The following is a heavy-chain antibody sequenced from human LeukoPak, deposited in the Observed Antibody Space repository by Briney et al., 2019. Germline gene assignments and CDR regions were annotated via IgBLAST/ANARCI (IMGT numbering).Heavy chain of an antibody. CDR3: TRLHTDSSGYYSPHFDY. V-gene: IGHV3-30-3*01. CDR1: GITFSSYA. CDR2: ISYDGSNK. J-gene: IGHJ4*02. Sequence: PGGSLRLSCAASGITFSSYAMHWVRQAPGKGLEWVAVISYDGSNKYYADSVKGRFTISRDNSKNTLYLQMNSLRAEDTAVYYCTRLHTDSSGYYSPHFDYWGQGTLVTVSS. D-gene: IGHD3-22*01.